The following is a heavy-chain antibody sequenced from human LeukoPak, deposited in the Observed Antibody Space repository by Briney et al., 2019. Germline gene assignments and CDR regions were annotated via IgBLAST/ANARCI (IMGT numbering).Heavy chain of an antibody. CDR1: GGSFSGYY. D-gene: IGHD5-12*01. CDR3: ARGYSGYDRRGKNYYYYYMDV. J-gene: IGHJ6*03. Sequence: PSETLSLTCAVYGGSFSGYYWSWIRQSPGKGLEWIGELNHSGSTNYNPSLKSRVTISVDTSKNQFSLKLSSVTAADTAVYYCARGYSGYDRRGKNYYYYYMDVWGKGTTVTVSS. CDR2: LNHSGST. V-gene: IGHV4-34*01.